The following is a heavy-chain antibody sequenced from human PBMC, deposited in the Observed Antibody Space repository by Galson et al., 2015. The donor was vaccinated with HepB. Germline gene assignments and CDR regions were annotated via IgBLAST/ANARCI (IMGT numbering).Heavy chain of an antibody. J-gene: IGHJ6*02. D-gene: IGHD6-19*01. CDR2: TYYSGIT. CDR1: GGSIISTSTY. V-gene: IGHV4-39*07. Sequence: TLSLTCTLSGGSIISTSTYWGWIRQPPGKGLEWFGSTYYSGITNYNPSLKSRVTISLDTSKNQFSLKLRSVTAADTAVYYCARVSLSSSGWYVRYGLDVWGQGTTVTVSS. CDR3: ARVSLSSSGWYVRYGLDV.